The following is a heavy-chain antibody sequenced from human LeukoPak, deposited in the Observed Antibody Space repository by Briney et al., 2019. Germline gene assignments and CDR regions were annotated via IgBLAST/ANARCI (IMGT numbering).Heavy chain of an antibody. CDR2: IRSKAYGRTT. D-gene: IGHD2-2*02. CDR1: GFTFGDYA. CDR3: TRDLRVNVVVPAAILLYYGMDV. J-gene: IGHJ6*01. Sequence: GGSLRLSCTASGFTFGDYAMSWVRQAPGKGLEWVGFIRSKAYGRTTEYAASVKGRFTISRHDSKRIAYLQMNSLKTEDTAVYYCTRDLRVNVVVPAAILLYYGMDVWGKGTTVSVSS. V-gene: IGHV3-49*04.